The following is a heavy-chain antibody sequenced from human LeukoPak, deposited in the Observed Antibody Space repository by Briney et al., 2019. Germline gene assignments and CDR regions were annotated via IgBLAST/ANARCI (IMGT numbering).Heavy chain of an antibody. CDR1: GYTFTGYY. V-gene: IGHV7-4-1*02. J-gene: IGHJ4*02. CDR3: ARRAHEYYFDY. Sequence: ASVKVSRKASGYTFTGYYMHWVRQAPGQGLEWMGWINTNTGNPTYAQGFTGRFVFSLDTSVSTAYLQISSLKAEDTAVYYCARRAHEYYFDYWGQGTLVTVSS. CDR2: INTNTGNP. D-gene: IGHD1-26*01.